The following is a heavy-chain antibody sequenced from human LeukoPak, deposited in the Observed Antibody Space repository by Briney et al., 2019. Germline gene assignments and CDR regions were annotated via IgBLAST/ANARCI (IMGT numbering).Heavy chain of an antibody. CDR2: ISNTDSST. V-gene: IGHV3-48*03. J-gene: IGHJ4*02. CDR1: GFAFNIYE. D-gene: IGHD5-12*01. Sequence: PGGSLRLSCAGSGFAFNIYEMNWVRQAPGKGLEWVAYISNTDSSTYYADSVKGRFTISRDDAKNSLFLQMNSLRAGDTAVYYCARSLVATIMVFDLWGQGALVTVSS. CDR3: ARSLVATIMVFDL.